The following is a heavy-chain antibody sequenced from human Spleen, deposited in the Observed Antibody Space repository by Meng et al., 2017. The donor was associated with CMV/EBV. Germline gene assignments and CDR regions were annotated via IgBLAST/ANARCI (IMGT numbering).Heavy chain of an antibody. D-gene: IGHD2-2*01. V-gene: IGHV4-31*03. J-gene: IGHJ3*02. CDR1: GGSINSVGYY. CDR3: ARSSTSCYCAFDI. Sequence: LRLSCTVSGGSINSVGYYWTWIRQRPGKGLEWIGYIYYSGGTNYNPSLQSRVTISVDTSKNQFSLKLSSVTAADTAVYYCARSSTSCYCAFDIWGQGTMVTVSS. CDR2: IYYSGGT.